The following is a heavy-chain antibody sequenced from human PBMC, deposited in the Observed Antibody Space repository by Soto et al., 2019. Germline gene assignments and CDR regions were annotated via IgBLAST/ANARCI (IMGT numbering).Heavy chain of an antibody. CDR3: ARDREAGYNFYHGMDV. J-gene: IGHJ6*02. CDR1: GADINTYS. V-gene: IGHV4-4*07. CDR2: IYTSASI. D-gene: IGHD6-19*01. Sequence: SETLSLTCSVSGADINTYSWTWIRQPAGKGLEWIGRIYTSASINYNPSLRGRVTLSVDTSTNQVSLKLASVTAADTAVYYCARDREAGYNFYHGMDVWGQGTTVTVSS.